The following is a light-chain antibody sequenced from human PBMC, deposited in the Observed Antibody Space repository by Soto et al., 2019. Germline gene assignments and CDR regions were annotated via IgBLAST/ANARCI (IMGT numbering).Light chain of an antibody. J-gene: IGKJ2*01. CDR1: QSVSSSY. V-gene: IGKV3-20*01. CDR3: QQYGTSPEYT. Sequence: EIVLTQSPGTLSLSPGERVTLSCRASQSVSSSYLAWYQQKPGQAPRLLIYGASSRATGIPDRFSGSGSGTDFTLTNSRLEPEDFAVYFCQQYGTSPEYTFGQGTKLEIK. CDR2: GAS.